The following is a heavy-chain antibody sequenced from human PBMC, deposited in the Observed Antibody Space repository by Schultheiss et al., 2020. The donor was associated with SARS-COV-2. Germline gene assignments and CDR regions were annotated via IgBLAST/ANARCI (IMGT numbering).Heavy chain of an antibody. CDR1: GFTFGDYA. CDR2: IWYDGSNK. Sequence: GGSLRLSCTTSGFTFGDYAIRWFRQAPGKGLEWVAVIWYDGSNKYYADSVKGRFTISRDNAKNTLYLQMNSLRAEHTAVYYCAKAGHGDYSWGQGTLVTVSS. D-gene: IGHD4-17*01. CDR3: AKAGHGDYS. V-gene: IGHV3-33*03. J-gene: IGHJ4*02.